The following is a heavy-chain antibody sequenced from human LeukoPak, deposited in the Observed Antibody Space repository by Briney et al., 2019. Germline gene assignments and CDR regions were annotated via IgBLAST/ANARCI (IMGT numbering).Heavy chain of an antibody. CDR1: GGSISSGGYS. CDR2: IYHSGST. V-gene: IGHV4-30-2*01. J-gene: IGHJ5*02. Sequence: PSETLSLTCAVSGGSISSGGYSWSWIRQPPGKGLEWIGYIYHSGSTYYNPSLKSRVTISVDRSKNQFSLKLSSVTAADTAVYYCARVGPLGYCSSTSCYGGFDPWGQGTLVTVSS. CDR3: ARVGPLGYCSSTSCYGGFDP. D-gene: IGHD2-2*01.